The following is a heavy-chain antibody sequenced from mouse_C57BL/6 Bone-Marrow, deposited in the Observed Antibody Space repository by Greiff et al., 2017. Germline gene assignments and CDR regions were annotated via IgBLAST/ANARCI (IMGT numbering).Heavy chain of an antibody. CDR2: IDPANGNT. D-gene: IGHD1-1*01. Sequence: EVKLVESVAELVRPGASVKLSCTASGFNIKNTYMHWVKQRPEQGLEWIGRIDPANGNTKYAPKFQGKATITADTSSNTAYLQLSSLTSEDTAIYYCAEPIYYYGSSYTWFAYWGQGTLVTVSA. J-gene: IGHJ3*01. CDR1: GFNIKNTY. CDR3: AEPIYYYGSSYTWFAY. V-gene: IGHV14-3*01.